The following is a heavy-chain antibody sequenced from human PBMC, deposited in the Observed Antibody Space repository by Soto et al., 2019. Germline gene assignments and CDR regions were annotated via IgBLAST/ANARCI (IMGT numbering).Heavy chain of an antibody. Sequence: QLQLKESGSGLVKPSQTVSLTCAVSGGSISSGGYSWSWIRQPPGKGLEWIGYIYHSGSTYYNPSLKSRVTISVDRSKNQFSLKLSSVTAADTAVYYCARGQVVAAQHWGQGTLVTVSS. CDR2: IYHSGST. V-gene: IGHV4-30-2*01. CDR1: GGSISSGGYS. CDR3: ARGQVVAAQH. J-gene: IGHJ4*02. D-gene: IGHD2-15*01.